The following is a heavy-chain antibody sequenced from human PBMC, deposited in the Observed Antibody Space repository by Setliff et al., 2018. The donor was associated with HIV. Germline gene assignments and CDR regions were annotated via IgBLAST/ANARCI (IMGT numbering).Heavy chain of an antibody. CDR3: ARDRGGDGYMDS. V-gene: IGHV4-39*07. D-gene: IGHD2-21*01. CDR2: IHYSGIT. J-gene: IGHJ4*02. Sequence: SETLSLTCTVSGGSISSNDYYWDWIRQPPGKGLGWIGSIHYSGITYCNPSLKSRVTISVDTSMNQFSLRLSSVTAADTALYYCARDRGGDGYMDSWGQGTLVTVSS. CDR1: GGSISSNDYY.